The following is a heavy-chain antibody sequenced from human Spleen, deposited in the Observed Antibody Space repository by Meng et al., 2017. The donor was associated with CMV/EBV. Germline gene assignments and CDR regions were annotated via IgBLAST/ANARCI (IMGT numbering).Heavy chain of an antibody. CDR2: INHSGST. CDR3: ARVPMVRGIPGGYFDY. CDR1: GGSFSGYY. D-gene: IGHD3-10*01. V-gene: IGHV4-34*01. Sequence: QVQLQEGGAVLLKPAETLSLTCAVYGGSFSGYYWSWIRQPPGKGLEWIGEINHSGSTNYNPSLKSRVTISVDTSKNQFSLKLSSVTAADTAVYYCARVPMVRGIPGGYFDYWGQGTLVTVSS. J-gene: IGHJ4*02.